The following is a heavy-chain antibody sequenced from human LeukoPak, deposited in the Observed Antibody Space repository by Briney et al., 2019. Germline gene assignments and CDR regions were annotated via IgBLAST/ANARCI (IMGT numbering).Heavy chain of an antibody. CDR2: IYYSGST. CDR3: ARGRGRGYSYPFDL. D-gene: IGHD5-18*01. Sequence: SETLSLTCTVSGGSISSGGHYWSWIRQHPGTGLEWVGYIYYSGSTYYNPSLKSRVTISVDTSKNQFSLKLSSVTAADTAVYYRARGRGRGYSYPFDLWGQGTLVTVSS. V-gene: IGHV4-31*03. J-gene: IGHJ5*02. CDR1: GGSISSGGHY.